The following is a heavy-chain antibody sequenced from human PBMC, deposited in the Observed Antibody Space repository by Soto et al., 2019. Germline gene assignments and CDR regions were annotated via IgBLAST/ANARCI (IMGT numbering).Heavy chain of an antibody. J-gene: IGHJ4*02. D-gene: IGHD3-22*01. Sequence: LSLTCTVSGGSISSYYWSWVRQPPGRGLEWIGYIYFRGTTNYNPSLKSRVTMSADTSKNQFSLKLNSVTAADTAVYYCARMNYYDTSGYPFDYWGQGTLVTVSS. CDR2: IYFRGTT. V-gene: IGHV4-59*01. CDR3: ARMNYYDTSGYPFDY. CDR1: GGSISSYY.